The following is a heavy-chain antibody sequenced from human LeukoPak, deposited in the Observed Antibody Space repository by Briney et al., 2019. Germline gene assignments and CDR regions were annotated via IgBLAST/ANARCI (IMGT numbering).Heavy chain of an antibody. J-gene: IGHJ5*02. V-gene: IGHV4-4*07. Sequence: SETLSLTCTVSGGSISSYYWSWIRQPAGKGLEWIGRIYTSGSTNHNPSLKSRVTMSVDTSKNQFSLKLSSVTAADTAVYYCARGRGIAVALWWFDPWGQGTLVTVSS. CDR3: ARGRGIAVALWWFDP. D-gene: IGHD6-19*01. CDR2: IYTSGST. CDR1: GGSISSYY.